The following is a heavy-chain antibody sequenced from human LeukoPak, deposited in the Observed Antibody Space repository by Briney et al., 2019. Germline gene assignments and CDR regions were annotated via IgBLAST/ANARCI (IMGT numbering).Heavy chain of an antibody. CDR1: GGSISSHY. D-gene: IGHD3-3*01. V-gene: IGHV4-59*11. J-gene: IGHJ4*02. Sequence: PETLSLTCTVSGGSISSHYWSWIRQPPGKGLEWIGYIYYSGSTNYNPSLKSRVTISVDTFKNQFSLKLSSVTAADTAVYYCARVGYDFWSGYSDYWGQGTLVTVSS. CDR2: IYYSGST. CDR3: ARVGYDFWSGYSDY.